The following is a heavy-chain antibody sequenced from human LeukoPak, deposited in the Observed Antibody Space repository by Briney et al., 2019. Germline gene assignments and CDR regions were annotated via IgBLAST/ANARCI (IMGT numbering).Heavy chain of an antibody. CDR2: INHSGST. V-gene: IGHV4-34*01. D-gene: IGHD4-23*01. CDR3: ARAPYGGALDY. J-gene: IGHJ4*02. CDR1: GGSFSGYC. Sequence: PSETLSLTCAVYGGSFSGYCWIWIRQPPGKGLEWIGEINHSGSTNYNPSLKSRVTISLDTSKNQLSLRLSSVTAADTAVYFCARAPYGGALDYWGQGTLVTVSS.